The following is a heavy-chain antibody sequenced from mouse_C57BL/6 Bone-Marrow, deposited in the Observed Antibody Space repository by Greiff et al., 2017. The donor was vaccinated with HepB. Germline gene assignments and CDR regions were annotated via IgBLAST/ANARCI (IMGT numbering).Heavy chain of an antibody. V-gene: IGHV1-81*01. Sequence: QVHVKQSGAELARPGASVKLSCKASGYTFTSYGISWVKQRTGQGLEWIGEIYPRSGNTYYNEKFKGKATLTADKSSSTAYMELRSLTSEDSAVYFCARHVYYGSRGWYFDVWGTGTTVTVSS. CDR3: ARHVYYGSRGWYFDV. D-gene: IGHD1-1*01. CDR1: GYTFTSYG. J-gene: IGHJ1*03. CDR2: IYPRSGNT.